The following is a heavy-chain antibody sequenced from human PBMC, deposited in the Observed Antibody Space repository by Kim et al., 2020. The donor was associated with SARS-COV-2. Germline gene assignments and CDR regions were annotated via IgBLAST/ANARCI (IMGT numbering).Heavy chain of an antibody. V-gene: IGHV3-48*03. CDR3: ARGPNYSPFDY. Sequence: IDYPESVRGRVTISRDNDKNSLYLQMNSLSAEDTAVYYCARGPNYSPFDYWGQGTLVTVSS. D-gene: IGHD4-4*01. CDR2: I. J-gene: IGHJ4*02.